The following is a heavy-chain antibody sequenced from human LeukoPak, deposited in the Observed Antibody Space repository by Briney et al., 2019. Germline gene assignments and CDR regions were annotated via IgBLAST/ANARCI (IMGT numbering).Heavy chain of an antibody. Sequence: SQTLSLTCTVSGGSISSGTYYWTWIREPAGKGLEWIGRIYTTGSTNYNPSLKSRVTMSTDTSKNQFSLKLSSVTAADTAVYYCARVTTGGYYNCWGQGTLVTVSS. V-gene: IGHV4-61*02. CDR3: ARVTTGGYYNC. J-gene: IGHJ4*02. CDR2: IYTTGST. D-gene: IGHD3-22*01. CDR1: GGSISSGTYY.